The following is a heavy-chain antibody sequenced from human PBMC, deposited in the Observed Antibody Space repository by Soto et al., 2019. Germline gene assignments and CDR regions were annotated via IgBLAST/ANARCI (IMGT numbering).Heavy chain of an antibody. Sequence: GSLRLSCAASGFTFSSYWMSWVRQAPGKGLEWVANIKEDGSEKYFVDSVMGRFTISRDNAKNSLYLQMNSLRAGDTAVYYCVRGTIVVVPGAINYYYYYIDVWGKGTTVTVSS. J-gene: IGHJ6*03. D-gene: IGHD2-2*01. CDR2: IKEDGSEK. V-gene: IGHV3-7*01. CDR3: VRGTIVVVPGAINYYYYYIDV. CDR1: GFTFSSYW.